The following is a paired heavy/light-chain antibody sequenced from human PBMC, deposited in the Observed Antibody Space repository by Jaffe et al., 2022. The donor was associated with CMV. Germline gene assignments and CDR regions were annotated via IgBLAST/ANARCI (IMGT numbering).Heavy chain of an antibody. J-gene: IGHJ4*02. CDR1: GFSFNNYA. CDR3: AKGHSSTWQWEIV. Sequence: QVQLLEDGGGVVQPGGSLKLSCAASGFSFNNYAMHWVRQAPGKGLEWVAFILHDGTNINYADSVKGRFTISRDNSQSTLYLLMNSLRADDTAIYYCAKGHSSTWQWEIVWGQGTLVSVSS. CDR2: ILHDGTNI. V-gene: IGHV3-30*18. D-gene: IGHD6-13*01.
Light chain of an antibody. J-gene: IGKJ1*01. CDR3: HQYYHTAWA. CDR2: WAS. CDR1: HSVFHSSSNKNF. Sequence: DFVMTQSPDSLAVSLGERATINCKSSHSVFHSSSNKNFLAWYQQKPGQPPKRLIHWASTRESGVPDRFTGSGSGTDFTLTISSLQAEDVAVYYCHQYYHTAWAFGQGTKVEIK. V-gene: IGKV4-1*01.